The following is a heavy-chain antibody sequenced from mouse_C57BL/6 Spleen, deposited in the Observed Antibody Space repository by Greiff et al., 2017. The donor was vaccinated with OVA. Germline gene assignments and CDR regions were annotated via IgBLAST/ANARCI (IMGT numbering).Heavy chain of an antibody. D-gene: IGHD1-1*01. CDR2: IYPRSGNT. Sequence: VQLQQSGAELARPGASVKLSCKASGYTFTSYGISWVKQRTGQGLEWIGEIYPRSGNTYYNEKFKSKATLTVDKSSSTAYMQLSSLTSEDSAVYYCARGHYYGSLWFAYWGQGTLVTVSA. CDR3: ARGHYYGSLWFAY. CDR1: GYTFTSYG. V-gene: IGHV1-81*01. J-gene: IGHJ3*01.